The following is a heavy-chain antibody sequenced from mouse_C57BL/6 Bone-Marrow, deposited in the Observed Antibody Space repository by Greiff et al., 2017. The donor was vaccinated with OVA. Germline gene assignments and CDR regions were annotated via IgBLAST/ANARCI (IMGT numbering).Heavy chain of an antibody. V-gene: IGHV1-82*01. CDR2: IYPGDGDT. CDR3: ARTYYSNYGFAY. D-gene: IGHD2-5*01. J-gene: IGHJ3*01. Sequence: VKLKQSGPELVKPGASVKISCKASGYAFSSSWMNWVKQRPGKGLEWIGRIYPGDGDTNYNGKFKGKATLTADKSSSTAYMQLSSLTSEDSAVYFCARTYYSNYGFAYWGQGTLVTVSA. CDR1: GYAFSSSW.